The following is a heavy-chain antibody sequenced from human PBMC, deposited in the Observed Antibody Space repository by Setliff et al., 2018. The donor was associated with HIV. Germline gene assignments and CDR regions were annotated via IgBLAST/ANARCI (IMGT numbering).Heavy chain of an antibody. CDR2: ISPNFGHT. D-gene: IGHD6-19*01. CDR3: ARPGSGWSDSYYYAMDI. V-gene: IGHV1-18*04. J-gene: IGHJ6*02. Sequence: ASVKVSCKASGGTFTTYGIPWVRQAPGHGLEWMGWISPNFGHTKYAQKFLDRVTMTIDTATSRAYMEWRSLRSHDAAVYFCARPGSGWSDSYYYAMDIWGQGTTVTVSS. CDR1: GGTFTTYG.